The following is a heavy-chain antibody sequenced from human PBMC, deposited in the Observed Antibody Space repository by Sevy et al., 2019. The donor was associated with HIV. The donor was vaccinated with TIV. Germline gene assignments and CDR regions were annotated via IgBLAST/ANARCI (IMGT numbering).Heavy chain of an antibody. J-gene: IGHJ3*02. Sequence: GGSLRLSCAASGFTFSNYAMNWVRQAPWKGLEWVSTIFRSGGVTYYADSVKGRCTISRDNFKNTLNLQMHSLRAEDTAVYYCAGGRYDSSGSFDAFDIWGQGTMVTVSS. D-gene: IGHD3-22*01. CDR2: IFRSGGVT. CDR1: GFTFSNYA. V-gene: IGHV3-23*01. CDR3: AGGRYDSSGSFDAFDI.